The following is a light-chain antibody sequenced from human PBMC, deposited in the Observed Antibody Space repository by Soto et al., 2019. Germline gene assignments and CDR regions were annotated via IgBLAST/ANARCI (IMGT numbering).Light chain of an antibody. J-gene: IGKJ5*01. CDR3: QQYGKSPQIT. CDR1: PSVANF. Sequence: EIVLTQSPATLSLSPGERATLSCRASPSVANFVAWYQQKPGQAPRLLIYGAFNRATGIPARFSGSGSGTDFSLTISRLEPEDFAVYYCQQYGKSPQITFGQGTRLENK. CDR2: GAF. V-gene: IGKV3-20*01.